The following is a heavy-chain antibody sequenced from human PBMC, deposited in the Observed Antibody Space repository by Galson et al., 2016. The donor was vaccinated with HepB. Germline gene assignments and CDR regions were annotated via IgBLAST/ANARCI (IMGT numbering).Heavy chain of an antibody. CDR3: ARNPHYGLGRNLPVDFDY. CDR1: GYTLTELS. D-gene: IGHD3-10*01. Sequence: SVKVSCKVSGYTLTELSMHWVRQAPEKGLEWMGGFDPEDGETIYAQKFQGRVTMTTDTSTSTAYMELRSLTSDDTAVYYCARNPHYGLGRNLPVDFDYWGQGTLVTVSS. J-gene: IGHJ4*02. CDR2: FDPEDGET. V-gene: IGHV1-24*01.